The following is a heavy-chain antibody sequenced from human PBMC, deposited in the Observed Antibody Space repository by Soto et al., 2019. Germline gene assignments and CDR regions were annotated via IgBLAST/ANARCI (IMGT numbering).Heavy chain of an antibody. Sequence: EVHLVESGGTLVQPGGSLRLSCAASGFSFNTYWMHWVRQAPGKGLVWVSRINSDGTKTTYADSVKGRFTISRDNAKNTVYLQMNSLRADDTAVYYCATVATNSYDWFDPWGQGTLVTVSS. J-gene: IGHJ5*02. D-gene: IGHD5-12*01. CDR2: INSDGTKT. CDR3: ATVATNSYDWFDP. V-gene: IGHV3-74*01. CDR1: GFSFNTYW.